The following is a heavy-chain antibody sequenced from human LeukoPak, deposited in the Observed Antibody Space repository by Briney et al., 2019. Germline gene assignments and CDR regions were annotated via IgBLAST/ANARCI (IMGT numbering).Heavy chain of an antibody. Sequence: GGSLKLSCAASGFTFSGSVMHWVRQASGKGLEWVGRITSKPNSYATVYAASVKGRFTISSDESKNTAYLQMNSLKTEDTAVYYRTSGSGWYSPDYWGQGTLVTVSS. CDR1: GFTFSGSV. D-gene: IGHD6-19*01. V-gene: IGHV3-73*01. J-gene: IGHJ4*02. CDR2: ITSKPNSYAT. CDR3: TSGSGWYSPDY.